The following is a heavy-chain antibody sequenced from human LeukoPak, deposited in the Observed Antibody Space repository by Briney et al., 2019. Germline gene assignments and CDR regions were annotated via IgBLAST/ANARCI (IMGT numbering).Heavy chain of an antibody. D-gene: IGHD6-13*01. J-gene: IGHJ4*02. CDR1: GGSISSYY. CDR2: IYTSGST. CDR3: ARRRLIAAPFDY. V-gene: IGHV4-4*09. Sequence: SETLSLTCTVSGGSISSYYWSWIRQPPGKGLEWIGYIYTSGSTNYNPSLKSRATISVDTSKNQFSLKLSSVTAADTAVYYCARRRLIAAPFDYWGQGTLVTVSS.